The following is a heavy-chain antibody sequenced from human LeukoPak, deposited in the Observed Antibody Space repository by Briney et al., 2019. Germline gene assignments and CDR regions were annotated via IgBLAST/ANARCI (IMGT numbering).Heavy chain of an antibody. V-gene: IGHV3-30*02. CDR3: AKDPEPVAGTLFDY. Sequence: GRSLRLSCAASGFTFSSYGMHWVRQAPGKGLEWVAFIRYDGSNKYYADSVKGRFTISRDNSKNTLYLQMNSLRAEDTAVYYCAKDPEPVAGTLFDYWGQGTLVTVSS. CDR1: GFTFSSYG. D-gene: IGHD6-19*01. J-gene: IGHJ4*02. CDR2: IRYDGSNK.